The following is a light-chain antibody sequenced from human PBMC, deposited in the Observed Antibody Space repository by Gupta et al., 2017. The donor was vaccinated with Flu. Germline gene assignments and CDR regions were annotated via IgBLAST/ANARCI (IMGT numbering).Light chain of an antibody. V-gene: IGKV3-15*01. J-gene: IGKJ1*01. Sequence: EIVLMLVPATLSVSPGERATLSCGASQSVGYNLAWYQQQPGQAPRLLIYGATVRATGVPARFSGSGSGTEFTLTISSRRSEDFAVYYCQQYNNWPPWTFGQGTKVEIK. CDR2: GAT. CDR1: QSVGYN. CDR3: QQYNNWPPWT.